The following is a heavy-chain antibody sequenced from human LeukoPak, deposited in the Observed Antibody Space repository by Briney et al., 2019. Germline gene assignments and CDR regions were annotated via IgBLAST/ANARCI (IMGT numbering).Heavy chain of an antibody. V-gene: IGHV1-2*02. D-gene: IGHD3-3*01. J-gene: IGHJ4*02. Sequence: ASVKVSCKASGYTFTGYYMHWVRRAPGQGLEWMGWINPNSGGTNYAQKFQGRVTMTRDTSISTAYMELSRLRSDDTAVYYCARDLPGYDFWSGYYDYWGQGTLVTVSS. CDR3: ARDLPGYDFWSGYYDY. CDR2: INPNSGGT. CDR1: GYTFTGYY.